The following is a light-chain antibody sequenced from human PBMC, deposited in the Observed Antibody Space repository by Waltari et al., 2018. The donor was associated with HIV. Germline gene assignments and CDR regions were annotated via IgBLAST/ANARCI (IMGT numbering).Light chain of an antibody. CDR3: QSYDSSLSVWV. J-gene: IGLJ3*02. CDR2: GNS. Sequence: QSVLTQPPSVSGAPGQRVTISCTGSSSTIGAGYDVHWYHQLPGTAPNLLIYGNSNRPSGVPDRFSGSKSGTSASLAITGLLAEDEADYYCQSYDSSLSVWVFGGGTKLTVL. V-gene: IGLV1-40*01. CDR1: SSTIGAGYD.